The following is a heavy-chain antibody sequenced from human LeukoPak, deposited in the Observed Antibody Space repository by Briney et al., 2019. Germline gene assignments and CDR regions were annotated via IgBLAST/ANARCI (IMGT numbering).Heavy chain of an antibody. CDR3: ARSRYGSYFDY. J-gene: IGHJ4*02. D-gene: IGHD3-10*01. V-gene: IGHV3-48*03. Sequence: GGSLRLSCAASGFTFSSYEMNWVRQAPGKGLEWVSYISSSGSTIYYADSVKGRFTISRDNVKNSLYLQMNSLRAEDTAVYSCARSRYGSYFDYWGQGTLVTVSS. CDR1: GFTFSSYE. CDR2: ISSSGSTI.